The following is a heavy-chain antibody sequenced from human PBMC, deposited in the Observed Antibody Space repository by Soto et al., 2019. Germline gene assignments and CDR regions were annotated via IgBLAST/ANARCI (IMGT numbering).Heavy chain of an antibody. CDR3: ARRPSSAIGTHTYFPP. Sequence: EVHLLESGGGLAQPGGSLRLSCAASGSPLNTFAMNWVRQAPGKGLEWVSTSSIGGHDTFYADSVKGRFTVSRDNSKNTLYLLMNSRRAEDTAVYYCARRPSSAIGTHTYFPPWGQGALVTVSS. CDR1: GSPLNTFA. CDR2: SSIGGHDT. V-gene: IGHV3-23*01. D-gene: IGHD6-13*01. J-gene: IGHJ5*02.